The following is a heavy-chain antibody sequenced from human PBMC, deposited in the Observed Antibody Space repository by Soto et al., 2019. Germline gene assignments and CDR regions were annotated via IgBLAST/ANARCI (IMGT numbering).Heavy chain of an antibody. D-gene: IGHD3-22*01. CDR2: ISYDGSNK. Sequence: GGSLRLSCAASGFTFSSYGMHWVRQAPGKGLEWVAVISYDGSNKYYADSVKGRFTISRDNSKNTLYLQMNSLRAEDTAVYYCAKGSKWFDAFDIGGQGKMVTVSS. CDR1: GFTFSSYG. CDR3: AKGSKWFDAFDI. V-gene: IGHV3-30*18. J-gene: IGHJ3*02.